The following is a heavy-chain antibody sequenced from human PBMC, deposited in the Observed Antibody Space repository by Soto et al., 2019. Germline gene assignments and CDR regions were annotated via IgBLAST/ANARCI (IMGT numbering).Heavy chain of an antibody. CDR3: ARRYGSGSTYFDY. J-gene: IGHJ4*02. V-gene: IGHV1-69*02. CDR1: GGTFSSYT. D-gene: IGHD3-10*01. CDR2: IIPILGIA. Sequence: ASVKVSFKASGGTFSSYTISWVRQAPGQGLEWMGRIIPILGIANYAQKFQGRVTITADKSTSTAYMELSSLRSEDTAVYYCARRYGSGSTYFDYWGQGTLVTVSS.